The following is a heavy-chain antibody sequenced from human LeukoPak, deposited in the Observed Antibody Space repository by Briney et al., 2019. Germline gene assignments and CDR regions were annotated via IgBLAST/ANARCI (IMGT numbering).Heavy chain of an antibody. CDR1: GYSFTTYH. CDR3: ARTTSLTASGYDY. Sequence: GASVKVSCKTSGYSFTTYHINWVRQSPGQGLEWLGWMNPYSGGRGYAQKFQGRLSITSDTSISTAYMELSSLRSDDTAVYFCARTTSLTASGYDYWGQGTLVTVSS. CDR2: MNPYSGGR. D-gene: IGHD4-17*01. J-gene: IGHJ4*02. V-gene: IGHV1-8*03.